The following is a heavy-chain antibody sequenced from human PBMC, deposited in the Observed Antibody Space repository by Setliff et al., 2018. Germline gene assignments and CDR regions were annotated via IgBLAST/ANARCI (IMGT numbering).Heavy chain of an antibody. CDR1: GSSVSNSGFF. Sequence: SETLSLTCTVSGSSVSNSGFFWGWLLQDPGKGLEWIGNIYDSGTSNYNASLKSRLSITRDTSKNQISLKLTSVTAADTAVYYCGRGFSRIEGWGNWFDPWGQGILVTAPQ. CDR2: IYDSGTS. V-gene: IGHV4-39*01. J-gene: IGHJ5*02. CDR3: GRGFSRIEGWGNWFDP. D-gene: IGHD2-15*01.